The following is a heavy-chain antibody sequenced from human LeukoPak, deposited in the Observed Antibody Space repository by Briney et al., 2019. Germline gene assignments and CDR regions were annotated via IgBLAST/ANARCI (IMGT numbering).Heavy chain of an antibody. V-gene: IGHV3-30*04. Sequence: GGSLRLSCAASGFTFSSYAMHWVRQAPGKGLEWVALISYDGSNKYYADSVKGRFTISRDNSKNTLYLQMNSLRAEDTAVYYCARDNGGFYYGMDVWGQGTTVTVSS. D-gene: IGHD2-8*01. CDR2: ISYDGSNK. CDR1: GFTFSSYA. CDR3: ARDNGGFYYGMDV. J-gene: IGHJ6*02.